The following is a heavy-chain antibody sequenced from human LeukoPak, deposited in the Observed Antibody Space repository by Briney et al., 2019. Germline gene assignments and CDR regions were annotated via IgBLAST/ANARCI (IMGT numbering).Heavy chain of an antibody. Sequence: ASVTVSCTASGYTFTSYAMHWVRQAPGQRLEWMGWINAGNGNTKYSQKFQGRVTITRDTSASTAYTELSSLRSEDTAVYYCARSYYGSGSYYKFWGQGTLVTVSS. CDR1: GYTFTSYA. J-gene: IGHJ4*02. V-gene: IGHV1-3*01. CDR3: ARSYYGSGSYYKF. CDR2: INAGNGNT. D-gene: IGHD3-10*01.